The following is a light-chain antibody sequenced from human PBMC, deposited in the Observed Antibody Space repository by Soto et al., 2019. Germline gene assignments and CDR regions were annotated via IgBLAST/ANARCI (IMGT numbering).Light chain of an antibody. CDR1: SSDVGSYDY. J-gene: IGLJ1*01. Sequence: QSVLIQPPSVSGSPGQSVTISCTGTSSDVGSYDYVSWYQQHPGTVPKPMIYNVTYRPSGVSNRFSGSKSDNTASLTISGLQAEDEADYYCSSYTGSTSYVFGTGTKVTVL. CDR3: SSYTGSTSYV. CDR2: NVT. V-gene: IGLV2-14*01.